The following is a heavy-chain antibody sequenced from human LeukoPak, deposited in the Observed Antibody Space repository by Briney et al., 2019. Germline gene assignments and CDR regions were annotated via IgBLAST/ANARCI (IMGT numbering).Heavy chain of an antibody. D-gene: IGHD1-14*01. CDR2: ISESGGTT. J-gene: IGHJ4*02. Sequence: GGSLRLSCAASGFSFSNYGMSWVRQAPGKGLEWVTTISESGGTTRYADSVKGRFTISRDNSKNTVHLQMTNLRAGDTALYYCAALRGRKEMGDHWGQGTLVTVSS. CDR1: GFSFSNYG. CDR3: AALRGRKEMGDH. V-gene: IGHV3-23*01.